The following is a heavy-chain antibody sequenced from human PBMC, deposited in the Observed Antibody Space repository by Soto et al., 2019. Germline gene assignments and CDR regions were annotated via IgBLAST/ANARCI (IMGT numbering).Heavy chain of an antibody. D-gene: IGHD2-8*01. J-gene: IGHJ6*02. CDR3: AKNGQPPYYYYGMGV. CDR2: ISGYNGDT. CDR1: GYTFTRYG. Sequence: QGQLVQSGAEVKKPGASVKVSCKASGYTFTRYGISWVRQAPGQGLEWMGWISGYNGDTNYAQKFQGRVTMTIDTSTSTAYMELRSLTSDDTAVYYCAKNGQPPYYYYGMGVWGQGTTVTVSS. V-gene: IGHV1-18*01.